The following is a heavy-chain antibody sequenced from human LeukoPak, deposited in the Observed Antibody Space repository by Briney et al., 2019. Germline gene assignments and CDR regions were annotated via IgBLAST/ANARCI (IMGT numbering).Heavy chain of an antibody. CDR1: GFTFSSYA. CDR3: AKLFGGSSGSDY. V-gene: IGHV3-23*01. CDR2: ISGSGGST. D-gene: IGHD6-19*01. J-gene: IGHJ4*02. Sequence: GGSLRLSCAASGFTFSSYAMSWVRQAPGKGLEWVSAISGSGGSTYCADSVKGRFTISRDNSKNTLYLQMNSLRAEDTAVYYCAKLFGGSSGSDYWGQGTLVTVSP.